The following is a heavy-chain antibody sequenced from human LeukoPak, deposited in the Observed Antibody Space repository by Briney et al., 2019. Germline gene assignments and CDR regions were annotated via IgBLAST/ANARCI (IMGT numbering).Heavy chain of an antibody. CDR1: GGSISSSSYY. J-gene: IGHJ4*02. V-gene: IGHV4-39*07. D-gene: IGHD2-15*01. CDR3: AREGRSSTPGY. CDR2: ISTSGSP. Sequence: SETLSLTCTVSGGSISSSSYYWGWIRQPPGKGLEWIGRISTSGSPKYDPSLKSRVTMSVDTSKNQFSLSLTSVTAADTAVYYCAREGRSSTPGYWGQGSLVTVSS.